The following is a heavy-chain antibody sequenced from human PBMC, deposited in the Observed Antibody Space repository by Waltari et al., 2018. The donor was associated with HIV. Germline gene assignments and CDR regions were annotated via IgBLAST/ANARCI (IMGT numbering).Heavy chain of an antibody. Sequence: EVQLVESGGGLVKPGGSLRLSCAAPGVSFRDVWLNWVRQAPGQGVEWVGQIKSRTEGRTTDDAAPVKGRFTISRDDSKNMLLLEMNSLNTDDTASYYCTVGKSSGYYWGQGTLVTVSS. CDR3: TVGKSSGYY. D-gene: IGHD3-22*01. CDR2: IKSRTEGRTT. V-gene: IGHV3-15*01. J-gene: IGHJ4*02. CDR1: GVSFRDVW.